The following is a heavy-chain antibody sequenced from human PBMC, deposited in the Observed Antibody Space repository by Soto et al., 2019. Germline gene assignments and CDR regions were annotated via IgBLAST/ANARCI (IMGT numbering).Heavy chain of an antibody. CDR1: GFTFSSYG. CDR2: ISYDGSNK. Sequence: GGSLRLSCAASGFTFSSYGMHWVRQAPGKGLEWVAVISYDGSNKYYADSVKGRFTISRDNSKNTLYLQMNSLRAEDTAVYYCAKKYGSRSQTNYYYYGMDVWGQGTTVTVSS. CDR3: AKKYGSRSQTNYYYYGMDV. J-gene: IGHJ6*02. D-gene: IGHD2-2*01. V-gene: IGHV3-30*18.